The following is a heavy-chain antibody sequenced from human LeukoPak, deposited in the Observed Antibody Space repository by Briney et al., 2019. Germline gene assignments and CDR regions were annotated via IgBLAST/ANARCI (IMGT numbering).Heavy chain of an antibody. V-gene: IGHV3-30-3*01. D-gene: IGHD3-3*01. J-gene: IGHJ4*02. CDR2: ISYDGSNK. CDR1: GFTFSSYA. Sequence: PGGSLRLSCAASGFTFSSYAMHWVRQAPGKGLEWVAVISYDGSNKYYADSVKGRFTISRDNSKNTLYLQMNSLRAEDTAVYYCARGRGVVIYLFDYWGQGTLVTVS. CDR3: ARGRGVVIYLFDY.